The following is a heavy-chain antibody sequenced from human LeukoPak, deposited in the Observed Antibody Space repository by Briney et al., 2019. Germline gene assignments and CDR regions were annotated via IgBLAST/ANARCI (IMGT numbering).Heavy chain of an antibody. D-gene: IGHD6-13*01. Sequence: PSETLSLTCAVYGVSFSGYYWSWIRQPPGKGLEWIGEINHSGSTNYNPSLKGRVTISVDTSKNQFSLKLSSVTAADTAVYYCARADYSSTWSHDYYYMDVWGKGTTVTVSS. CDR2: INHSGST. CDR1: GVSFSGYY. V-gene: IGHV4-34*01. J-gene: IGHJ6*03. CDR3: ARADYSSTWSHDYYYMDV.